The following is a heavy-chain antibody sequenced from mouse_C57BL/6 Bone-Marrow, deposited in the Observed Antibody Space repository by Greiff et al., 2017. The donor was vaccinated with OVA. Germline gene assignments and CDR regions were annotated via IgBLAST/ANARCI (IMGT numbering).Heavy chain of an antibody. CDR1: GFNITDYY. J-gene: IGHJ2*01. CDR2: IDPEDGDT. CDR3: TTCYYFVDY. D-gene: IGHD2-1*01. V-gene: IGHV14-1*01. Sequence: VQLKESGAELVRPGASVKLSCTASGFNITDYYMHWVKQRPEQGLEWIGRIDPEDGDTEYAPKFQGKATMTADPSSNTAYLQLSSLTSEDTAVYYCTTCYYFVDYWGQGTTLTVSS.